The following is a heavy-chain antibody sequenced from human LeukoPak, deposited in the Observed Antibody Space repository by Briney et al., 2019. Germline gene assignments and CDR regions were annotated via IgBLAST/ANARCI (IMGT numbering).Heavy chain of an antibody. Sequence: GGSLRLSCVASGFTFSTYAMNWVRQAPGKGLEWVSSISSSSSYIYYADSVKGRFTISRDNAKNSLYLQMNSLRAEDTAVYYCAREFHDYSDYWGQGTLVTVSS. V-gene: IGHV3-21*01. CDR1: GFTFSTYA. J-gene: IGHJ4*02. CDR2: ISSSSSYI. CDR3: AREFHDYSDY.